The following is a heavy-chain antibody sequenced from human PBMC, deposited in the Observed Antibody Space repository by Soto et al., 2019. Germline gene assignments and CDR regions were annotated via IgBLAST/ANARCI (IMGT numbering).Heavy chain of an antibody. CDR3: ARDLTMVRGVIIRKYYFDY. J-gene: IGHJ4*02. CDR1: GFTFSSYS. Sequence: EVQLVESGGGLVKPGGSMRLSCAASGFTFSSYSMNWVRQAPGRGLEWVSSISSSSSYIYYADSVKGRFTISRDNAKNSLYLQMNSLRDEDTAVYYCARDLTMVRGVIIRKYYFDYWGQGTLVTVSS. V-gene: IGHV3-21*01. CDR2: ISSSSSYI. D-gene: IGHD3-10*01.